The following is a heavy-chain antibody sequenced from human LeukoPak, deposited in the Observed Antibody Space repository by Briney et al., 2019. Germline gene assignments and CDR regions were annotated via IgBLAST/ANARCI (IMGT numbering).Heavy chain of an antibody. J-gene: IGHJ4*02. CDR1: GFTVSSYG. V-gene: IGHV3-30*18. CDR3: AKGEYELPLDY. CDR2: ISYDGSNK. Sequence: GGSLRLSCAASGFTVSSYGMHWVRQAPDKGLEWVAVISYDGSNKYYADSVKGRFTISRDNSKNRLYLQMNSLRAEDTAVYYCAKGEYELPLDYWGQGTLVTVSS. D-gene: IGHD2-2*01.